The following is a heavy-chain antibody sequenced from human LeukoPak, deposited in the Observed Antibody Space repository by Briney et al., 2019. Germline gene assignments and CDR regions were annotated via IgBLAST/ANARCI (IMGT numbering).Heavy chain of an antibody. CDR3: ARSPYCTNGVCYSRYYFNY. V-gene: IGHV4-61*02. J-gene: IGHJ4*02. CDR1: GGSISSGSDY. CDR2: IYTSGST. D-gene: IGHD2-8*01. Sequence: PSQTLSLTCTVSGGSISSGSDYWSWIRQPAGTGLEWIGRIYTSGSTDYNPSLKSRVTISVDTSKNQFSLKLSSVTAADTAVYYCARSPYCTNGVCYSRYYFNYWGQGTLVTVSS.